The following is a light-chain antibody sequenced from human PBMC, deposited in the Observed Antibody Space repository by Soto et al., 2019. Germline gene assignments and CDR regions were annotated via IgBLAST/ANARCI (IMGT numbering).Light chain of an antibody. Sequence: DVVMTQSPLSLPVTLGQPASISCRSSQSLVYSDGDTYLNWFHQRPGQSPRRLIYKVSNRDSGVPDRFSGSGSGTDFTLKISRVEAEDVGVYYCMQALQTPLPFGGGTKVDI. V-gene: IGKV2-30*01. CDR1: QSLVYSDGDTY. CDR2: KVS. CDR3: MQALQTPLP. J-gene: IGKJ4*01.